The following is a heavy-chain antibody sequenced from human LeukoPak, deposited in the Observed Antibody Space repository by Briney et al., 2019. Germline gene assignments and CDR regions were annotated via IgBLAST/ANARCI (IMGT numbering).Heavy chain of an antibody. CDR2: ISYRGSTI. V-gene: IGHV3-48*04. CDR1: GFTFSSNS. J-gene: IGHJ4*02. D-gene: IGHD3-3*02. CDR3: ARGAPLGD. Sequence: TGGSLRLSCTASGFTFSSNSMNWVRLAPGKGLEWVSYISYRGSTIYYADSVKGRFTISRDNAKNSLYLQMNSLRAEDTAVYYCARGAPLGDSGQGTLVTVSS.